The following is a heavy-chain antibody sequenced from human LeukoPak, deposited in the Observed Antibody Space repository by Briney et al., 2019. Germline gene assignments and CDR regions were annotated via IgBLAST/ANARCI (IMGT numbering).Heavy chain of an antibody. CDR2: INPNSGET. CDR3: ATDRDYSNTERGFDY. CDR1: GYTFTDYY. J-gene: IGHJ4*02. D-gene: IGHD4-11*01. V-gene: IGHV1-2*02. Sequence: ASVKVSCKTSGYTFTDYYIHWVRQAPGQGLEWMGWINPNSGETNSAQKFQGRVTMTGDTAIRTAYMALSRLTSDDPAVYYCATDRDYSNTERGFDYWGQGTLVTVSS.